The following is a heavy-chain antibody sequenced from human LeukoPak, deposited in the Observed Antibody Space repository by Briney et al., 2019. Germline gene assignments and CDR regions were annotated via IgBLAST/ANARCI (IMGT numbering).Heavy chain of an antibody. Sequence: GGSLRLSCAASGFTFSSYEMNWVRQAPGKGLEWVSHISSSGSTIYYADSVKGRSTISRDNAKNSLYLQMNSLRAEDTAVYYCARTKSVGGLDYWGQGTLVTVSS. CDR1: GFTFSSYE. V-gene: IGHV3-48*03. D-gene: IGHD1-26*01. CDR2: ISSSGSTI. J-gene: IGHJ4*02. CDR3: ARTKSVGGLDY.